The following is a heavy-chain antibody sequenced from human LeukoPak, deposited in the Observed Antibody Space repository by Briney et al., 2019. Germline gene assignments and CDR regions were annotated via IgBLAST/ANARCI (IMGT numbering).Heavy chain of an antibody. CDR3: ARVYYSRFDP. V-gene: IGHV4-4*07. D-gene: IGHD3-10*01. CDR1: GASISSYY. CDR2: IYTTGTT. J-gene: IGHJ5*02. Sequence: SETLSLTCSVSGASISSYYGTWIRQPAGKGLEWIGHIYTTGTTNYNPSIRSRVTMSVDTSKNQFFLRLTSVTAADTAVYYCARVYYSRFDPWGQGTLVTVSS.